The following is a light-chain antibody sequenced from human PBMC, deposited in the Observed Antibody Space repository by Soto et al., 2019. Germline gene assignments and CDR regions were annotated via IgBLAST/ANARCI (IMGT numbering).Light chain of an antibody. J-gene: IGKJ1*01. CDR3: QQYGSSPRT. Sequence: EIVLTQSPGTLSLSPGERATLSCRASQSVSSNYLAWYQQKPGQAPSLLIYGASSRATGIPDRVSGSGSGTDFTLTISRLEPGDFAMYYCQQYGSSPRTFGQGTKVEIK. CDR1: QSVSSNY. V-gene: IGKV3-20*01. CDR2: GAS.